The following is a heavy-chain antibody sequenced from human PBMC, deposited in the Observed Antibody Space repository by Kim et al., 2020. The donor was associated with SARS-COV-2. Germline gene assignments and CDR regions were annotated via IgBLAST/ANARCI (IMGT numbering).Heavy chain of an antibody. J-gene: IGHJ6*02. D-gene: IGHD3-10*01. V-gene: IGHV3-48*02. CDR1: GFTFSSYS. CDR3: ARGDTMVQGPGMDV. Sequence: GGSLRLSCAASGFTFSSYSMNWVRQAPGKGLEWVSYISSSSSTIYYADSVKGRFTISRDNAKNSLYLQMNSLRDEDTAVYYCARGDTMVQGPGMDVWGQGTTVTVSS. CDR2: ISSSSSTI.